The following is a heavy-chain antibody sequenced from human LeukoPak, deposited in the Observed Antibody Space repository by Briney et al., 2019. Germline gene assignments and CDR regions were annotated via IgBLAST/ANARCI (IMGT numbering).Heavy chain of an antibody. Sequence: ASVKVSCKASGYNFIRYGTSWVRQAPGQGLEWMGWINSYDGNTEYAQKVQGRVTMTRDTSTNTAYMELRDLRSDDTAVYYCARENHRSYYNWFDPWGQGTLVTVSS. D-gene: IGHD1-26*01. CDR3: ARENHRSYYNWFDP. J-gene: IGHJ5*02. CDR1: GYNFIRYG. CDR2: INSYDGNT. V-gene: IGHV1-18*01.